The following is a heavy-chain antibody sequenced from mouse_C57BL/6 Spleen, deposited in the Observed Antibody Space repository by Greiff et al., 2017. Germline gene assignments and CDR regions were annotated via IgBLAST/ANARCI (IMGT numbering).Heavy chain of an antibody. CDR3: ARCYYGSSYEWNFDY. Sequence: EVQRVESGPGLVKPSPSLSLSCSVTGYSITSGYYWNWIRQFPGNKLEWMGYISYDGSNNYNPSLQNRISITRDTSKNQFFLKLNSVTTEDTATYYCARCYYGSSYEWNFDYWGQGTTLTVSS. D-gene: IGHD1-1*01. J-gene: IGHJ2*01. CDR1: GYSITSGYY. V-gene: IGHV3-6*01. CDR2: ISYDGSN.